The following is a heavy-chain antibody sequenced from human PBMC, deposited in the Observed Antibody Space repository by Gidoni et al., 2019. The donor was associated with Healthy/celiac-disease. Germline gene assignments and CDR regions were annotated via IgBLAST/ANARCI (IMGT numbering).Heavy chain of an antibody. J-gene: IGHJ6*03. CDR3: ARGGGQDIVVVPAAYYMDV. CDR1: GGTFSSYA. Sequence: QVQLVQSGAEVKKPGSSVKVSCKASGGTFSSYAISGVRQAPGQRLEWMGGIIPIFGTANYAQKFQGRVTITADESTSTAYMELSSLRSEDTAVYYCARGGGQDIVVVPAAYYMDVWGKGTTVTVSS. D-gene: IGHD2-2*01. CDR2: IIPIFGTA. V-gene: IGHV1-69*01.